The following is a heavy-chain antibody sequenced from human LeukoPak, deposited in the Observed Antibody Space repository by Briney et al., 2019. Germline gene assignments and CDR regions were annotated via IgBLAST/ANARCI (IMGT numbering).Heavy chain of an antibody. D-gene: IGHD3-22*01. CDR2: ISSSSSYI. CDR1: GFTFSSYS. Sequence: SGGSLRLSCAASGFTFSSYSMNWVRQAPGKGLEWVSSISSSSSYIYYADSVKGRFTISRDNAKNSLYLQMNSLRAEDTAVYYCARATIADYYDSSVKSGTDYWGQGTLVTVSS. CDR3: ARATIADYYDSSVKSGTDY. V-gene: IGHV3-21*01. J-gene: IGHJ4*02.